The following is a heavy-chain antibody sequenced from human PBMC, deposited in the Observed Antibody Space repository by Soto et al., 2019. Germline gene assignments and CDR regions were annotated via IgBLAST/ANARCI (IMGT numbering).Heavy chain of an antibody. CDR2: INHSGST. Sequence: TLSLTCAVYGGSFSGDYWSWMRQPPGKGLEWIGEINHSGSTNYDPSLKSRVTISVDTSKSQFSLKLSSVTAADTAVYYCARLSLGYCSSTSCHKDYYYYYMDVWGKGTTVTVSS. CDR3: ARLSLGYCSSTSCHKDYYYYYMDV. J-gene: IGHJ6*03. D-gene: IGHD2-2*01. CDR1: GGSFSGDY. V-gene: IGHV4-34*01.